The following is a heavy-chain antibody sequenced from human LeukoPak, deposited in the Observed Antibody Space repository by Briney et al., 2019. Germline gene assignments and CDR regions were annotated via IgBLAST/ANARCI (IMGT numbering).Heavy chain of an antibody. Sequence: PGASLRLSCAASGFTFSSYAMSWVRQAPGKGLEWVSAISGSGVSTYYADSVKGRFTISRDNSKNTLYLQMNSLRAEDTAVYYCAKDCSSTSCPTSDYWGQGTLVTVSS. CDR2: ISGSGVST. J-gene: IGHJ4*02. V-gene: IGHV3-23*01. CDR1: GFTFSSYA. CDR3: AKDCSSTSCPTSDY. D-gene: IGHD2-2*01.